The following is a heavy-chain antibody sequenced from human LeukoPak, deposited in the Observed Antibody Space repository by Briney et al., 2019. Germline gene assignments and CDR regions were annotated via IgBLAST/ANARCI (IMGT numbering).Heavy chain of an antibody. CDR1: GFTFNNYG. J-gene: IGHJ4*02. V-gene: IGHV3-30*03. CDR2: ISNDGSKK. D-gene: IGHD4-17*01. CDR3: ARDWGRGDSKYLDF. Sequence: GGSLRLSCAASGFTFNNYGMHWVRQAPGKGLECVPLISNDGSKKYYAGSAKGRFTISRDNSRNTVFLEMNSLRGDDTAVYFCARDWGRGDSKYLDFWGQGILVTVSS.